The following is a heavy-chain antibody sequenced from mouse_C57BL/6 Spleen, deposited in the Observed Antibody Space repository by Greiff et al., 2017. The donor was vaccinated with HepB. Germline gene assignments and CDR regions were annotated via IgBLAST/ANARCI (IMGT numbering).Heavy chain of an antibody. Sequence: VQLQQSGPVLVKPGASVKMSCKASGYTFTDYYMNWVKQSHGKSLEWIGVINPYNGGTSYNQKFKGKATLTVDKSSSTAYMELNSLTSEDSAVYYCAPYDYDDAMDYWGQGTSVTVSS. CDR1: GYTFTDYY. D-gene: IGHD2-4*01. CDR3: APYDYDDAMDY. V-gene: IGHV1-19*01. J-gene: IGHJ4*01. CDR2: INPYNGGT.